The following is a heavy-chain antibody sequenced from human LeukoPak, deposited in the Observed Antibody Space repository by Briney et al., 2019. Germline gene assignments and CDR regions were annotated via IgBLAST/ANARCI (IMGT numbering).Heavy chain of an antibody. CDR2: IYYSGST. V-gene: IGHV4-39*07. D-gene: IGHD3-3*01. CDR3: ARLFGITIFGETLNWFDP. J-gene: IGHJ5*02. CDR1: GGSISGSSYY. Sequence: SETLSLTCTVSGGSISGSSYYWGWIRQPPGKGLEWIGNIYYSGSTYYNPSLKSRVTISVHTSKNQFSLKLSSVTAAETAVYYCARLFGITIFGETLNWFDPWGQGTQVTVSS.